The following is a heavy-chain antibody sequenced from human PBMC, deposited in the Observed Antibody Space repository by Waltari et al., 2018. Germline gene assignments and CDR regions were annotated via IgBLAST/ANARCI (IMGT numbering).Heavy chain of an antibody. CDR3: AGGRYEIEVTGTLGPYDV. CDR1: GGSITSGSYY. J-gene: IGHJ4*02. V-gene: IGHV4-61*02. Sequence: QVQLQESGPGLVRPSQTLSLACTVAGGSITSGSYYWTWLRQPAGKGLEWIGHLYTGRGTRYNPSLSSRVTISGDTSKNQVSLHLSSVTAADTAVYYCAGGRYEIEVTGTLGPYDVWGQGTLVTVSS. CDR2: LYTGRGT. D-gene: IGHD1-1*01.